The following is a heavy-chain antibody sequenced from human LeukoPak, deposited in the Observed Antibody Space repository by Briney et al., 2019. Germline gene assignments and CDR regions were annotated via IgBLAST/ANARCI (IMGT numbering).Heavy chain of an antibody. J-gene: IGHJ5*02. Sequence: SETLSLTCTVSGGSISSYYWSWIRKPPGKGLEWIGYIYYSGSTNYNPSLKSRVTISVDTSKNQFSLKLSSVTAADTAVYYCARGCGGDCYDNWFDPWGQGTLVTVSS. CDR1: GGSISSYY. CDR2: IYYSGST. D-gene: IGHD2-21*02. V-gene: IGHV4-59*13. CDR3: ARGCGGDCYDNWFDP.